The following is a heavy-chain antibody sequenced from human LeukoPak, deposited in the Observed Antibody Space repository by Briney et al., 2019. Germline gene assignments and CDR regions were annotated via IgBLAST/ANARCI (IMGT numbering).Heavy chain of an antibody. CDR3: AKVGRNYCEEYNWFDP. Sequence: GGSLRLSCAASGFTFSTCAMHCARQSPGKGLEGVSFISGSGGRKYYAASVKGLFTISRDNSKNTLYLKMNSLRAEDTAVYCCAKVGRNYCEEYNWFDPWGQGTLVTVSS. J-gene: IGHJ5*02. V-gene: IGHV3-23*01. D-gene: IGHD3-22*01. CDR1: GFTFSTCA. CDR2: ISGSGGRK.